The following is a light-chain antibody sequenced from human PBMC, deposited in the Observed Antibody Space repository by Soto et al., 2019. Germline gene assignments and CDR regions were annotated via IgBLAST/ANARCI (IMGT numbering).Light chain of an antibody. CDR2: KAS. V-gene: IGKV1-5*03. CDR3: QHYNSYPEA. Sequence: DIQMTQSPSTLSGSVGDMFTITCRASQTISSWLAWYQQKPGQAPKLLIYKASTLKSGVPSRFSGSGSGTEFTLTISSLQTDDFATYYCQHYNSYPEAFGQGTKVDIK. J-gene: IGKJ1*01. CDR1: QTISSW.